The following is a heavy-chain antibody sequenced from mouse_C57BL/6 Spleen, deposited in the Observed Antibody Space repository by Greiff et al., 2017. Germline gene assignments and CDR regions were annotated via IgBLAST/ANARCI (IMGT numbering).Heavy chain of an antibody. CDR3: AGGWFLAWFAY. CDR1: GFSLTSYG. V-gene: IGHV2-2*01. CDR2: IWSGGST. J-gene: IGHJ3*01. D-gene: IGHD1-1*02. Sequence: QVQLKESGPGLVQPSQSLSITCTVSGFSLTSYGVHWVRQSPGKGLEWLGVIWSGGSTDYNAAFISRLSISKDNSKSQVFFKMNSLQADDTAIYYCAGGWFLAWFAYWGQGTLVTVSA.